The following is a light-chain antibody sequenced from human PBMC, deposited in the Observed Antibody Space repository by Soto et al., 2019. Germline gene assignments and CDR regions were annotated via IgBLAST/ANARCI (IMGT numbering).Light chain of an antibody. CDR3: QQLNSP. V-gene: IGKV3-11*01. Sequence: EIVMTQSPATLSLSPGERATLSCRASQSVSSYLAWYQQKPGQSARLLIYDASNRATGIPARFSGSGSGTEFTLTISSLQPEDFATYYCQQLNSPFGQGTRLEIK. CDR1: QSVSSY. J-gene: IGKJ5*01. CDR2: DAS.